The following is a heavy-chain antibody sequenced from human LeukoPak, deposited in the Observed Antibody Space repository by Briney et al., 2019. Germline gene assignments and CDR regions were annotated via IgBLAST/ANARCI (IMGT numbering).Heavy chain of an antibody. D-gene: IGHD3-22*01. CDR1: GGSFSGYY. CDR2: INHSGST. Sequence: PSETLSLTCAVYGGSFSGYYWSWIRQPPGKGLEWIGEINHSGSTNYNPSLKSRVTISVDTSKNQFSLKLSSVTAADTAVYYCARSNTMIVVVPSIWGQGTMVTVSS. J-gene: IGHJ3*02. CDR3: ARSNTMIVVVPSI. V-gene: IGHV4-34*01.